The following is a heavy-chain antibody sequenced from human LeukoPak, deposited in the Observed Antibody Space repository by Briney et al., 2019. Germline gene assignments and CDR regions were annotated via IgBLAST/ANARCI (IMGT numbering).Heavy chain of an antibody. V-gene: IGHV3-30-3*01. Sequence: GGSLRLSCAASGFTFSSYAMHWVRQAPGKGLEWVAVISYDGSNKYYADSVKGRFTISRDNSKNTLYLQMNSLRAEDTAVYYCARDVGDYDEGDYFDYWGQGTQVTVSS. J-gene: IGHJ4*02. CDR2: ISYDGSNK. CDR1: GFTFSSYA. D-gene: IGHD4-17*01. CDR3: ARDVGDYDEGDYFDY.